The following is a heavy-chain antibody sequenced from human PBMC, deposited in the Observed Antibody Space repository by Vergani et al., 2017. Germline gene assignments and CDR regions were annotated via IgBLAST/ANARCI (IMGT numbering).Heavy chain of an antibody. D-gene: IGHD3-3*01. CDR2: IIPILGIA. CDR3: AGSNITIFGVAEYYYYGMDV. V-gene: IGHV1-69*04. J-gene: IGHJ6*02. CDR1: GGTFSSYA. Sequence: QVQLVQSGAEVKKPGSSVKVSCKASGGTFSSYAISWVRQAPGQGLEWMGRIIPILGIANYAQKFQGRVTITADKSTGTAYMELSSLRSEDTAVYYCAGSNITIFGVAEYYYYGMDVWGQGTTVTVSS.